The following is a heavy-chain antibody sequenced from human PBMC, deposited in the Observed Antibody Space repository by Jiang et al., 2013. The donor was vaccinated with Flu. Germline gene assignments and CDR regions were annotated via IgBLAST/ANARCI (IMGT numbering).Heavy chain of an antibody. D-gene: IGHD3-22*01. J-gene: IGHJ4*02. CDR1: GYTFTNYY. CDR3: ARDSGDTMIAVGFDY. Sequence: GAEVKKPGASVKVSCKASGYTFTNYYIHWVRQAPGQGLEWMGIINPSADSTSYAQKFQGRFAMTRDTSTSTVYMELSSLRSEETAVYYCARDSGDTMIAVGFDYWGQGTLVTVSS. V-gene: IGHV1-46*01. CDR2: INPSADST.